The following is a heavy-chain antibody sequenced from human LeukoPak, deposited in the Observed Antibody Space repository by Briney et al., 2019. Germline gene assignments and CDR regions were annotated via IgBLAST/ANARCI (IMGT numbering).Heavy chain of an antibody. CDR1: GGTLSNFG. CDR2: IIPFFPAP. J-gene: IGHJ4*02. V-gene: IGHV1-69*13. CDR3: ARGRSSSWPHPFDY. D-gene: IGHD6-13*01. Sequence: SVKVSCKASGGTLSNFGISWVRPAPGQGLEWLGVIIPFFPAPNYAQKLQDRVTNSANESTRTVYMELKRLTYEDTAVYYCARGRSSSWPHPFDYWGQGTLVTVSS.